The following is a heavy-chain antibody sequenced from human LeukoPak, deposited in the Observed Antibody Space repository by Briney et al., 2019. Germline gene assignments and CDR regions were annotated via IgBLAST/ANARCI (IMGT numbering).Heavy chain of an antibody. CDR2: IWYDGSNK. CDR3: ARDSNSYGSRATIDY. CDR1: GFTFSTYG. Sequence: PGGSLRLSCAASGFTFSTYGMHWVRQAPGKGLEWLTDIWYDGSNKYYTDSVKGRFTISRDNSKNTLYLQMSSLRAEDTAVYYCARDSNSYGSRATIDYWGQGTLVTVSS. J-gene: IGHJ4*02. D-gene: IGHD3-10*01. V-gene: IGHV3-33*01.